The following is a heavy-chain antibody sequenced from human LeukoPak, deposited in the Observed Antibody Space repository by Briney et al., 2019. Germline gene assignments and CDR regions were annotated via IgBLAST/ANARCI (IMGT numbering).Heavy chain of an antibody. V-gene: IGHV3-74*01. CDR2: INSDGSST. J-gene: IGHJ3*02. CDR1: GFTLSSYW. D-gene: IGHD1-1*01. Sequence: GGSLRLSCAASGFTLSSYWMHWVRQAPGKGLVWVSRINSDGSSTSYADSVKGRFTISRDNAKNTLYLQMNSLRAEDTAVYYCARDHDREAFDIWGQGTMVTVSS. CDR3: ARDHDREAFDI.